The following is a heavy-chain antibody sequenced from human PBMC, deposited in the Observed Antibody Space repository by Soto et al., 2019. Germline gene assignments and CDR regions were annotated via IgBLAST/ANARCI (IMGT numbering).Heavy chain of an antibody. D-gene: IGHD3-22*01. J-gene: IGHJ4*02. V-gene: IGHV4-38-2*02. Sequence: XETLSLTCAVSGYSISSGYYWGWIRQPPVKGLEWIGSIYHSGSTYHNPSLKSRVTISVDTSKNQFSLKLSSVTAADTAVYYCARDRRTYYYDSSGYYYDYWGQGTLVTVSS. CDR2: IYHSGST. CDR3: ARDRRTYYYDSSGYYYDY. CDR1: GYSISSGYY.